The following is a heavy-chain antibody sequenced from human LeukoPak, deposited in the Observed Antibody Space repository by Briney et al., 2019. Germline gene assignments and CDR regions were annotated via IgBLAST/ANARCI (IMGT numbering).Heavy chain of an antibody. CDR2: INPNSGGT. V-gene: IGHV1-2*02. CDR1: GYTFTCYY. J-gene: IGHJ4*02. Sequence: ASVKVSCKASGYTFTCYYMHWVRQAPGQGLEWMGWINPNSGGTNYAQKFQGRVTMTRDTCISTAYMELRRLRSHDTAVYYCARALGRLEMYYYGSGIRYYFDYWGQGTLVTVSS. CDR3: ARALGRLEMYYYGSGIRYYFDY. D-gene: IGHD3-10*01.